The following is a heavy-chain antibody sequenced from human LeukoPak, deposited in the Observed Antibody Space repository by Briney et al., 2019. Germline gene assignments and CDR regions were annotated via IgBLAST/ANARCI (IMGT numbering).Heavy chain of an antibody. V-gene: IGHV3-53*01. CDR2: IYSGGST. J-gene: IGHJ3*02. CDR1: GFTVSSNY. D-gene: IGHD4-23*01. CDR3: ARATVVTNAFDI. Sequence: PGGSLRLSCAASGFTVSSNYMSWVRQPPGKGLEWVSVIYSGGSTYYADSVKGRFTISRDNSKNALYLQMNSLRAEDTAVYYCARATVVTNAFDIWGQGTMVTVSS.